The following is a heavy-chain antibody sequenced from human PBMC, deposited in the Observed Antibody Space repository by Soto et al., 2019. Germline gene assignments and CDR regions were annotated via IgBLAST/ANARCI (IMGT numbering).Heavy chain of an antibody. D-gene: IGHD6-19*01. J-gene: IGHJ5*02. CDR1: GFTVNNNY. CDR3: ARDLYSSGWLTGFDP. CDR2: IYSGGST. V-gene: IGHV3-66*01. Sequence: EVQLVESGGGLVQPGGSLRLSCAASGFTVNNNYMSWVRQAPGKGLEWVSVIYSGGSTYYVDSVKGRFTMSRDNSKNTVYLQMNSLRAEDTAVYYGARDLYSSGWLTGFDPWGQGTLVTVSS.